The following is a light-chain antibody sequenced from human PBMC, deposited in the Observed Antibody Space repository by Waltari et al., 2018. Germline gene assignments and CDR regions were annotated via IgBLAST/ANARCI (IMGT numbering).Light chain of an antibody. V-gene: IGLV2-14*03. J-gene: IGLJ3*02. CDR1: SSDVGGYNY. CDR2: DVS. CDR3: TSYTSSRTRV. Sequence: QSALTQPASVSGSPGQSITISCTGPSSDVGGYNYVPWYQQYPGKAPKLMIYDVSNRPSGVSNRFSGSKSGNTASLTISGLQAEDEADYYCTSYTSSRTRVFGGGTKLTVL.